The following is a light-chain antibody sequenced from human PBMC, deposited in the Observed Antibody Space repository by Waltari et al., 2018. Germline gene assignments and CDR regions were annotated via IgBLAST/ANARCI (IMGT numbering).Light chain of an antibody. V-gene: IGLV2-14*01. J-gene: IGLJ1*01. CDR1: RSDVGDYTF. CDR2: DVS. Sequence: QSALAQPASVSGSPGQSITISCTGTRSDVGDYTFVPWYQQRPGRAPKLLMYDVSKRPSGLSNRFSGSKSGNTATLTISGLQAEDEAEYYCSSYASSGTYLFGTGTKVNVL. CDR3: SSYASSGTYL.